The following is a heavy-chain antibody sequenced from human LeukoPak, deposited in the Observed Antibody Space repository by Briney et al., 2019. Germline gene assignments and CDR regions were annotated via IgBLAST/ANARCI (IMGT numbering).Heavy chain of an antibody. J-gene: IGHJ4*02. CDR1: EFTFSSYS. Sequence: GGSLRLSCAASEFTFSSYSMTWVRQAPGKGLEWVSSISSSSSYIYYADSVKGRFTISRDNAKNSLYLQMNSLRAEDTAVYYCARGPIYYDYVWGSYRHGVDFDYWGQGTLVTVSS. CDR2: ISSSSSYI. CDR3: ARGPIYYDYVWGSYRHGVDFDY. V-gene: IGHV3-21*01. D-gene: IGHD3-16*02.